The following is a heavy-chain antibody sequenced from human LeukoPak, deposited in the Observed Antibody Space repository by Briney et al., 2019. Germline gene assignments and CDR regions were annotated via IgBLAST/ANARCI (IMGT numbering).Heavy chain of an antibody. V-gene: IGHV4-39*07. J-gene: IGHJ6*03. D-gene: IGHD3-3*01. CDR3: ARDIGVVPPYYYYYMDV. CDR2: IYYSGST. Sequence: SETLSLTCTVSGGSISSSSYYWGWIRQPPGKGLEWIGSIYYSGSTYYNPSLKSRVTISVDTSKNQFSLKLSSVTAADTAVYYCARDIGVVPPYYYYYMDVWGKGTTVTVSS. CDR1: GGSISSSSYY.